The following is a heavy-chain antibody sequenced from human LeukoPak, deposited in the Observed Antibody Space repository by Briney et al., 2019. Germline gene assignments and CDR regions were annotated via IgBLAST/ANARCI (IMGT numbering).Heavy chain of an antibody. V-gene: IGHV3-30-3*01. CDR3: ANGAGGVRGVGDY. Sequence: GGSLRLSCAASGFTFSSYAMHWVRQAPGKGLEWVAVISYDGSNKYYADSVKGRFTISRDNSKNTLYLQMNSLRAEDTAVYYCANGAGGVRGVGDYWGQGTLVTVSS. D-gene: IGHD3-10*01. CDR1: GFTFSSYA. J-gene: IGHJ4*02. CDR2: ISYDGSNK.